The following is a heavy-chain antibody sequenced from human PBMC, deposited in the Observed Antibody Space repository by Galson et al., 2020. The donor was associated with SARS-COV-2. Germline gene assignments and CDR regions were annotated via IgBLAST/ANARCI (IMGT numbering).Heavy chain of an antibody. Sequence: ETSETLSLTCTVSGGSISSGGYYWSWIRQHPGKGLEWIGYIYYSGSTYYNPSLKSRVTISVDTSKNQFSLKLSSVTAADTAVYYCARVRTTMIVVVITSDAFDIWGQGKMVTVSS. J-gene: IGHJ3*02. CDR2: IYYSGST. CDR1: GGSISSGGYY. V-gene: IGHV4-31*03. D-gene: IGHD3-22*01. CDR3: ARVRTTMIVVVITSDAFDI.